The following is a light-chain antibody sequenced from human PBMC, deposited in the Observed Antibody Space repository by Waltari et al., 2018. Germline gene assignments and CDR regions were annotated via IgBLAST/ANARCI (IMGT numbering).Light chain of an antibody. CDR3: CSYATYSPVL. CDR2: EGS. CDR1: SSGVGHNYF. V-gene: IGLV2-23*01. Sequence: QSALTQPASVSGSPGQSITISCTGTSSGVGHNYFVSWYQHHPGKAPKLIIYEGSKRPSGTSNRFSGFRAGNMASLTISGLQAEDEADYYCCSYATYSPVLLGGGTKLTVL. J-gene: IGLJ2*01.